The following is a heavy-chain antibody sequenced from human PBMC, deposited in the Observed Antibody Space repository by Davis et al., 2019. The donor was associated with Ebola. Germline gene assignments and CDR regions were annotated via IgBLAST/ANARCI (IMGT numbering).Heavy chain of an antibody. Sequence: PGGSLRLSCAASAFPFSSYGMHWARQAPGKGLAGVAVISYDGSNKYYADSVKGRFTISRDNSKNTLYLQMTSRRAEDTAVYYCASPVTKFRELFLGYYYGMDVWGQGTTVTVSS. J-gene: IGHJ6*02. CDR3: ASPVTKFRELFLGYYYGMDV. D-gene: IGHD3-10*02. CDR1: AFPFSSYG. V-gene: IGHV3-30*03. CDR2: ISYDGSNK.